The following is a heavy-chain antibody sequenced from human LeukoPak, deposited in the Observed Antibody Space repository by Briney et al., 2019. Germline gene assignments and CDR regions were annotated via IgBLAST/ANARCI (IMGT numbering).Heavy chain of an antibody. Sequence: GGSLRLSCAASGFTVSSNYMSWVRQAPGKGLEWVAVISYDGSNKYYADSVKGRFTISRDNSKNTLYLQMNSLRAEDTAVYYCARDTSGSYSFDYWGQGTLVTVSS. CDR2: ISYDGSNK. D-gene: IGHD1-26*01. J-gene: IGHJ4*02. V-gene: IGHV3-30-3*01. CDR1: GFTVSSNY. CDR3: ARDTSGSYSFDY.